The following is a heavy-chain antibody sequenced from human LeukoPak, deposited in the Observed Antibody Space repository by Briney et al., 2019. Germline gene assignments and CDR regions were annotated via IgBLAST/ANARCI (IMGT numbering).Heavy chain of an antibody. Sequence: GGSLRLSCAPSGFTFRSYWLSWVRQAPGRALEGVANIKQDGSEKYYVDSVKGRFTISRDNAKSSLYLQMNSLRGEDTAVYYCARGYYYDRSGYYVDFWGQGTLVTVSS. CDR1: GFTFRSYW. CDR3: ARGYYYDRSGYYVDF. CDR2: IKQDGSEK. D-gene: IGHD3-22*01. J-gene: IGHJ4*02. V-gene: IGHV3-7*01.